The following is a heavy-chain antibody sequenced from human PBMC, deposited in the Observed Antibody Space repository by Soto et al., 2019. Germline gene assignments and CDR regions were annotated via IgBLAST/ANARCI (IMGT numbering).Heavy chain of an antibody. Sequence: GGSLRLSCTASGFTFSSYAMSWVRQAPGKGLEWVSAISGSGGNTYYADSVKGRFTISRDNSKNTLYLQMNSLRAEVTAVYYCAKSITARPFDYWGQGALVTVSS. J-gene: IGHJ4*02. D-gene: IGHD6-6*01. CDR2: ISGSGGNT. CDR1: GFTFSSYA. V-gene: IGHV3-23*01. CDR3: AKSITARPFDY.